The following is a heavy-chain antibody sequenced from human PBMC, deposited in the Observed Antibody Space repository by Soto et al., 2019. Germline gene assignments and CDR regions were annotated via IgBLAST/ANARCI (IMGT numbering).Heavy chain of an antibody. V-gene: IGHV4-34*01. Sequence: SETLSLTCAVYGGSFSGYYWSWIRQPPGKGLEWIGEINHSGSTNYNPSLKSRVTISVDTSKNQFSLKLSSATAADTAVYYCARVDPPADYWGQGTLVTVSS. CDR3: ARVDPPADY. CDR1: GGSFSGYY. J-gene: IGHJ4*02. CDR2: INHSGST.